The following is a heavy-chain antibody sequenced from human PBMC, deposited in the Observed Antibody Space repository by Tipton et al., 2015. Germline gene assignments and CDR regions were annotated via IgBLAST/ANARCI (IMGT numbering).Heavy chain of an antibody. CDR2: IYYTGTT. Sequence: LRLSCSVSGDSISSGRYYWGWIRQSPEKGLEWIGSIYYTGTTHYNPSLKGRLTISLDTTKNHFSLRLNSVTAADTALYYCARGDDSTSMATGFDYWGRGALVTVSS. V-gene: IGHV4-39*02. CDR3: ARGDDSTSMATGFDY. D-gene: IGHD2/OR15-2a*01. J-gene: IGHJ4*01. CDR1: GDSISSGRYY.